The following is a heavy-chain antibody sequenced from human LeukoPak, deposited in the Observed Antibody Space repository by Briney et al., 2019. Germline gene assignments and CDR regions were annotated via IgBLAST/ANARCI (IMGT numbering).Heavy chain of an antibody. J-gene: IGHJ6*02. CDR2: IYYSGST. Sequence: PSEILSLTCTVSGGSISSYYWSWIRQPPGKGLEWIGYIYYSGSTNYNPSLKSRVTISVDTSKNQFSLKLSSVTAADTAVYYCARGGRAAAYYYYGMDVWGQGTTVTVSS. CDR1: GGSISSYY. D-gene: IGHD6-13*01. V-gene: IGHV4-59*01. CDR3: ARGGRAAAYYYYGMDV.